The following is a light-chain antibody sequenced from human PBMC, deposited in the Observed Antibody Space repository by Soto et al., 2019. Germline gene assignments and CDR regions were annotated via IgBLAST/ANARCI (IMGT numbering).Light chain of an antibody. J-gene: IGKJ1*01. CDR3: QQYNNWPWT. V-gene: IGKV3-15*01. Sequence: VVLTQSPATLSLSPGARATLSCRASQSVSSDLAWYQQKPGQAPRLLIYGASTRATGLPARFSGSGSGTEFTLTISSLQSEDFAVYYCQQYNNWPWTFGQGTKVDIK. CDR2: GAS. CDR1: QSVSSD.